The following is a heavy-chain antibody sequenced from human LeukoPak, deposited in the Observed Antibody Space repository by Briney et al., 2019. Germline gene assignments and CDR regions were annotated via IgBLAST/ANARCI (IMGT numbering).Heavy chain of an antibody. CDR1: GGSISDYY. J-gene: IGHJ4*02. CDR3: AGGSWCSYTNCMLRPFDY. CDR2: IYYSGST. Sequence: KPSETLSLTCSLSGGSISDYYWNWLRQPPGKGLEWIGYIYYSGSTTYNPSLKSRVTISVDTSKNQFSLRLSSVTAADTAVYYCAGGSWCSYTNCMLRPFDYWGQGSLVTVSS. D-gene: IGHD2-2*01. V-gene: IGHV4-59*01.